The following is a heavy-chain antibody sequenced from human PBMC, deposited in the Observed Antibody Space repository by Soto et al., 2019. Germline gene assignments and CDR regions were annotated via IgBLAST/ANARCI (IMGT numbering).Heavy chain of an antibody. CDR3: AKDDRTASRIDY. V-gene: IGHV3-23*01. CDR2: ISGSGRNI. CDR1: GLSFSLYS. Sequence: EVQLLASGGGLVQPGGSLRLSCATSGLSFSLYSMGWVRQAPGKGLEWVSAISGSGRNIHYADSVKGRFTISRDNSKNTLSLQMNSLRAEDTALYYCAKDDRTASRIDYWGQGTLVTVSS. D-gene: IGHD2-21*02. J-gene: IGHJ4*02.